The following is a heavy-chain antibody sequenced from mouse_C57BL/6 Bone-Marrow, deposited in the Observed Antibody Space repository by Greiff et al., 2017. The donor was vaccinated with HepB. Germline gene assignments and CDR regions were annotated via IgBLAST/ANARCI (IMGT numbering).Heavy chain of an antibody. J-gene: IGHJ4*01. CDR3: ARDASGTTVAAPYAMDY. V-gene: IGHV7-1*01. Sequence: DVMLVESGGGLVQSGRSLRLSCATSGFTFSDFYMEWVRQAPGKGLEWIAASRNKANDYTTEYSASVKGRFIVSRDTSQSILYLQMNALRAEDTAIYYCARDASGTTVAAPYAMDYWGQGTSVTVSS. D-gene: IGHD1-1*01. CDR1: GFTFSDFY. CDR2: SRNKANDYTT.